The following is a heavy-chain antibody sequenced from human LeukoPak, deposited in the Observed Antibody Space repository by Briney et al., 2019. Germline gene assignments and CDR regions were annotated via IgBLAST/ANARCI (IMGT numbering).Heavy chain of an antibody. D-gene: IGHD3-3*01. CDR1: GGSISSSGYS. Sequence: SQTLSLTCAVSGGSISSSGYSWSWIRQPPGKGLEWIGYIYHSGSTYYNPSLKSRVTISVDTSKNQFSLKLSSVTAADTAVYYCARDGRHTIFGVVINNWFDPWGQGTLVTVSS. V-gene: IGHV4-30-2*01. J-gene: IGHJ5*02. CDR3: ARDGRHTIFGVVINNWFDP. CDR2: IYHSGST.